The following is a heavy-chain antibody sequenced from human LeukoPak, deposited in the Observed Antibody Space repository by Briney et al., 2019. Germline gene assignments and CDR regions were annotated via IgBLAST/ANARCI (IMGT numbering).Heavy chain of an antibody. V-gene: IGHV3-48*02. CDR1: GFTFSSYA. CDR2: ISSSSSTI. Sequence: GGSLRLSCAASGFTFSSYAMSWVRQAPGKGLEWVSAISSSSSTIYYADSVKGRFTISRDNAKNSLYLQMNSLRDEDTAVYYCAYCGGDCSSPFDYWGQGTLVTVSS. CDR3: AYCGGDCSSPFDY. J-gene: IGHJ4*02. D-gene: IGHD2-21*02.